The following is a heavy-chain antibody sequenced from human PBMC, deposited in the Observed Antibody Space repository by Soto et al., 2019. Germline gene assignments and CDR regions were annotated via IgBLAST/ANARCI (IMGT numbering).Heavy chain of an antibody. CDR2: ITSSGTT. V-gene: IGHV4-34*01. Sequence: ETLSFSCAVFGAPFSDSYCTWIRRSPGKGLEWIGEITSSGTTYYNPSLKSRVTISGDTSKNQFSLEVRSVTAADTAVYYCARGRPAIATRWFDSWGQGTQVTVYS. CDR1: GAPFSDSY. CDR3: ARGRPAIATRWFDS. D-gene: IGHD2-2*01. J-gene: IGHJ5*01.